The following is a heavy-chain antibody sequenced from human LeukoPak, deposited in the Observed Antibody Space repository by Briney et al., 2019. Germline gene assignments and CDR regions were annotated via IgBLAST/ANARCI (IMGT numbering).Heavy chain of an antibody. CDR2: ISSSSTI. CDR3: ATSSNAPGNH. Sequence: GGSLRLSCAASGFTFSSYSMNWVRQAPGKGLEWVSYISSSSTIYYADSVKGRFTISRDNAKNSLSLQMNSLRAEDTAVYYCATSSNAPGNHWGQGTLVTVSS. CDR1: GFTFSSYS. D-gene: IGHD2-2*01. V-gene: IGHV3-48*04. J-gene: IGHJ5*02.